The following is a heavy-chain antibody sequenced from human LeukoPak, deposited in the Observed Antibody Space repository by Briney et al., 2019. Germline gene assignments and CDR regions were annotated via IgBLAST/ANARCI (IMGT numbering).Heavy chain of an antibody. D-gene: IGHD2-2*01. V-gene: IGHV3-21*01. CDR2: ISSSSTYI. CDR3: ARALSDAPTLGYCSGNSCYTAY. J-gene: IGHJ4*02. Sequence: NSGGSLRLSCAASGFTFSSYSMNWVRQAPGKGLEWVSSISSSSTYIYYADSVKGRFTISRDNAKNSLYLQMNSLRAEDTAVYYCARALSDAPTLGYCSGNSCYTAYWGQGTLVTVSS. CDR1: GFTFSSYS.